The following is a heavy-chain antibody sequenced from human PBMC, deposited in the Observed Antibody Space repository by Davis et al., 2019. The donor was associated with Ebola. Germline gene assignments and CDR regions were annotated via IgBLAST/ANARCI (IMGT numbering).Heavy chain of an antibody. J-gene: IGHJ6*02. CDR2: ISSSGSTM. CDR3: LKYCSSTSCYGGYGMDV. D-gene: IGHD2-2*01. Sequence: GESLKISCAASGFTFSDYYMSWIRQAPGKGLEWVSYISSSGSTMYYADSVKGRFTISRDNAKNSLYLQMNSLKTEDTAVYYCLKYCSSTSCYGGYGMDVWGQGTTVTVSS. V-gene: IGHV3-11*01. CDR1: GFTFSDYY.